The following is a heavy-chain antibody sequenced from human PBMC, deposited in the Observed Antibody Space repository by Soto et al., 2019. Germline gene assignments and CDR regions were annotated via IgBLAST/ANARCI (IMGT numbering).Heavy chain of an antibody. CDR1: GYTFTSYW. V-gene: IGHV5-51*01. J-gene: IGHJ4*02. D-gene: IGHD1-26*01. CDR3: ARAFPWDILPDH. CDR2: IYPGDSDT. Sequence: RGEALKISCKGSGYTFTSYWMGWVRQMPGKCLEGMGMIYPGDSDTSYSPPFQGQVTFSADKAINTSYVQWSSLQASDTAMSYCARAFPWDILPDHWGKGTMVTVSS.